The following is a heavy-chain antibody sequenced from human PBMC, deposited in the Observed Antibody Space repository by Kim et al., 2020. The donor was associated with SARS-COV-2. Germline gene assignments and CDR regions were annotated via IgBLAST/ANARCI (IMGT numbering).Heavy chain of an antibody. CDR3: ARVMTWFDP. D-gene: IGHD3-16*01. J-gene: IGHJ5*02. CDR2: SET. Sequence: SETNYADSVKGRFTISRDNAKNTLYLQMNSLRVEDTAVYYCARVMTWFDPWGQGILVTVSS. V-gene: IGHV3-74*01.